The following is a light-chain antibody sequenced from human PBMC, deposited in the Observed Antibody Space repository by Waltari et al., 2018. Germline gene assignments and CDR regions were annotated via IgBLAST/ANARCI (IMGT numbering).Light chain of an antibody. V-gene: IGKV3-20*01. CDR1: QSISSSH. Sequence: EIVLTQSPGTLSLSPGERATLSCRASQSISSSHLGWYQQKPGQSPRLVIYSASGRATGIPDRFSGSGSGTAFTLTISRLEPEDFAVYYCQYYGSSLKYTFGQGTKVEIK. CDR3: QYYGSSLKYT. J-gene: IGKJ1*01. CDR2: SAS.